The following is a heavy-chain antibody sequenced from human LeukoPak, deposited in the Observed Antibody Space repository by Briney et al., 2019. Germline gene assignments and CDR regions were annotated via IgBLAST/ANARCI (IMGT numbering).Heavy chain of an antibody. V-gene: IGHV4-39*07. Sequence: SETLSLTCTVSGDSISSSSYYWGWIRQPPGTGLGWIGSIYYSGSTNYNPSLKSRVTISVDTSKNQFSLKLSSVTAADTAVYDCATGSHTDYYDSSGYYYGYWGHGTLVTVSS. CDR1: GDSISSSSYY. CDR2: IYYSGST. D-gene: IGHD3-22*01. CDR3: ATGSHTDYYDSSGYYYGY. J-gene: IGHJ4*01.